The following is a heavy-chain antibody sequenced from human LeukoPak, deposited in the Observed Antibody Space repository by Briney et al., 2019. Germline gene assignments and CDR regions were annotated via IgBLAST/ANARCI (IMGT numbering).Heavy chain of an antibody. V-gene: IGHV4-39*01. D-gene: IGHD6-13*01. J-gene: IGHJ4*02. CDR2: IYYSGST. CDR3: ARQIIAAAGHFDY. CDR1: GDSISRSSYY. Sequence: SETLSLTCIVSGDSISRSSYYWGWIRQPPGKGLEWIVSIYYSGSTYYNSSLDSRVTISRDTSRNQVSLKMSSVTAADTALYFCARQIIAAAGHFDYWGQGILVTVSS.